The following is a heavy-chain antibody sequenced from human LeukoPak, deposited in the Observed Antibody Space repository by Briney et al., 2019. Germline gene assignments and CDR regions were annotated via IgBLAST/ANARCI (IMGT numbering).Heavy chain of an antibody. Sequence: PGGSLRLSCAASGFTFSSCAMHWVRQAPGKGLEWVAVISYDGSNKYYADSVKGRFTISRDNSKNTLYLQMNSLRAEDTAVYYCAREWVPQQWLVRYYFDYWGQGTLVTVSS. CDR1: GFTFSSCA. CDR3: AREWVPQQWLVRYYFDY. J-gene: IGHJ4*02. V-gene: IGHV3-30-3*01. D-gene: IGHD6-19*01. CDR2: ISYDGSNK.